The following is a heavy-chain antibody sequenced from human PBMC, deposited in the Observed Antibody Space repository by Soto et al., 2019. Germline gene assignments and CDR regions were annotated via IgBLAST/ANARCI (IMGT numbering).Heavy chain of an antibody. V-gene: IGHV3-21*01. J-gene: IGHJ4*02. D-gene: IGHD1-1*01. CDR1: GFTFSSYS. Sequence: GESLKISCAASGFTFSSYSMNWVRQAPGKGLEWVSSISSSSSYIYYADSVKGRFTISRDNAKNSLYLQMNSLRAEDTAVYYCARDRPAGYEFDYWGQGTLVTVSS. CDR3: ARDRPAGYEFDY. CDR2: ISSSSSYI.